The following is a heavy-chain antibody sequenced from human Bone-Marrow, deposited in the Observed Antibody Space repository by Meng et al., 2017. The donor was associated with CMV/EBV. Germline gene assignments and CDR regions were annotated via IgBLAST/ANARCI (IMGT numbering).Heavy chain of an antibody. J-gene: IGHJ6*02. CDR1: GFTFSSYW. V-gene: IGHV3-7*01. Sequence: GGSLRLSCAASGFTFSSYWMSWVRQAPGKGLEWVANIKQDGSEKYYVDSVKGRFTISRDDAKNSLYLQMNSLRAEDTAVYYCAREVVPAAIWPSYGMDVRGQGTTVTVSS. CDR2: IKQDGSEK. CDR3: AREVVPAAIWPSYGMDV. D-gene: IGHD2-2*01.